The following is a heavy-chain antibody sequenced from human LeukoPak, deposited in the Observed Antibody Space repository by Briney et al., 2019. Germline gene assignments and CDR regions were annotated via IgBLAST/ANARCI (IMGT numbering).Heavy chain of an antibody. CDR3: ARPPDSSDYGAAFDF. Sequence: SETLSLTCGVSGYSITSGYFWGWLRQPPGKGLEWIASIYHSGTTYHNPSLKSRVTISVDTSKNQFSLKLSSVTAADTAVYYCARPPDSSDYGAAFDFWGQGTLVTVSS. V-gene: IGHV4-38-2*01. CDR2: IYHSGTT. D-gene: IGHD4-17*01. J-gene: IGHJ4*02. CDR1: GYSITSGYF.